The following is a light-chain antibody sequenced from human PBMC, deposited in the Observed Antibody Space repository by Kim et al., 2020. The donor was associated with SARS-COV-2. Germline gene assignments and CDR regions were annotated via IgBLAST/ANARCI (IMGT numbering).Light chain of an antibody. V-gene: IGLV6-57*03. CDR1: SGSIDDNY. J-gene: IGLJ2*01. Sequence: GKRVTIPCTRSSGSIDDNYVQWYQQRPGGVPTAVIYEDDQRPSGVSDRFSGSIDNSSNSASLTISGLRTEDEADYYCQSYNRDNVLFGGGTQLTVL. CDR2: EDD. CDR3: QSYNRDNVL.